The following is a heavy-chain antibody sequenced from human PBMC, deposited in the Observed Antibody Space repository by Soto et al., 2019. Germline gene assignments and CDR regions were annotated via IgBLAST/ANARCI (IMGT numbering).Heavy chain of an antibody. V-gene: IGHV3-23*01. J-gene: IGHJ4*02. CDR1: WFTFRSYA. D-gene: IGHD2-15*01. CDR3: EKDRPYSSLLEY. Sequence: GSLSISCAGSWFTFRSYAMSWVRQAPGKGLEWVSAISGSGGSTYYADSVKGRFTISRDNSKNTLYLQMNSLRAEDTAVYYCEKDRPYSSLLEYLGQGTLVNLSS. CDR2: ISGSGGST.